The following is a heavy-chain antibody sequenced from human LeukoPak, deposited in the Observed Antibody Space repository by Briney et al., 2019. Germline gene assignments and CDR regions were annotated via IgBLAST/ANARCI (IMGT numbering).Heavy chain of an antibody. Sequence: PSETLSLTCTVSDDSIRPYYWSWIRQPPGKGLEWIGYIFYSGSTNYNPSLKSRVTISVDTSKNQFSLKLSSVTAADTAVYYCASLGPPYSSGGGYWGQGTLVTVSS. V-gene: IGHV4-59*01. CDR2: IFYSGST. J-gene: IGHJ4*02. D-gene: IGHD6-19*01. CDR1: DDSIRPYY. CDR3: ASLGPPYSSGGGY.